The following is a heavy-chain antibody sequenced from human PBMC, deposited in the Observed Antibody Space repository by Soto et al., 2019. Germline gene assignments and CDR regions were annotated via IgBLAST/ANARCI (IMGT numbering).Heavy chain of an antibody. Sequence: EVQLLESGGGLVQPGGSLRLSCAVSGFSLSTNTMSWVRQAPGKGLEWVSAITGHTVPTYYADSVKGRFTISRDTSTNPLYLPTNDLGVEATAVYYCVQRECRAGRCALWGQGTMVTVSS. J-gene: IGHJ4*02. CDR2: ITGHTVPT. CDR1: GFSLSTNT. CDR3: VQRECRAGRCAL. V-gene: IGHV3-23*01. D-gene: IGHD2-15*01.